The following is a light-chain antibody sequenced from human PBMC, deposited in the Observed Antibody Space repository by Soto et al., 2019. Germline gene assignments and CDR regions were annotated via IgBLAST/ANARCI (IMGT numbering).Light chain of an antibody. Sequence: DIPMTQSPSTLSASVGDRVTITCRASQSISSWLAWYQQKPGKAPKLLIYDASSLESGVPSRFSGSGSGTEFTLTISSLQPDDFATYYCQQYNSIEELTFGGGTKVEIK. CDR3: QQYNSIEELT. CDR2: DAS. V-gene: IGKV1-5*01. J-gene: IGKJ4*01. CDR1: QSISSW.